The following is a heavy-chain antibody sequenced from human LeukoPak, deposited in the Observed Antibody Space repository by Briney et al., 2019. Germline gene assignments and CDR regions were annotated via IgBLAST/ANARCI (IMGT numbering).Heavy chain of an antibody. CDR1: GGSISSGDYY. Sequence: SETLSLTCTVSGGSISSGDYYWSWIRQPPGKGLEWIGYIYYSGSTYYNPSLKSRVTISVDTPKNQFSLKLSSVTAADTAVYYCARGHAAYDSSGYFLHWGQGTLVTVSS. J-gene: IGHJ4*02. D-gene: IGHD3-22*01. V-gene: IGHV4-30-4*02. CDR3: ARGHAAYDSSGYFLH. CDR2: IYYSGST.